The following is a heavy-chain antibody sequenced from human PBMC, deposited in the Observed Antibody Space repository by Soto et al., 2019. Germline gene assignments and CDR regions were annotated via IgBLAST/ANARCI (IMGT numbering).Heavy chain of an antibody. D-gene: IGHD5-18*01. CDR3: ARINLGYSYGPTYPDY. Sequence: QLQLQESGPGLVKPSETLSLTCTVSGGSISSSSYYWGWIRQPPGKGLEWIGSIYYSGSTYYNPSLKSRVTISVDTSKNQFSLKLSSVTAADTAVYYCARINLGYSYGPTYPDYWGQGTLVTVSS. V-gene: IGHV4-39*01. CDR1: GGSISSSSYY. CDR2: IYYSGST. J-gene: IGHJ4*02.